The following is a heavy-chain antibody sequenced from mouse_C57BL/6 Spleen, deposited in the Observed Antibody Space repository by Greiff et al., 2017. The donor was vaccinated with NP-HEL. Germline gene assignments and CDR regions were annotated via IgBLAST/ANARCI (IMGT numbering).Heavy chain of an antibody. CDR1: GYTFTSYW. CDR3: ARSASYYGSSWFAY. V-gene: IGHV1-61*01. J-gene: IGHJ3*01. CDR2: IYPSDSET. D-gene: IGHD1-1*01. Sequence: QVQLQQPGAELVRPGSSVKLSCKASGYTFTSYWMDWVKQRPGQGLEWIGNIYPSDSETHYNQKFKDKATLTVDKSSSTAYMQLSSLTSEDSAVYYCARSASYYGSSWFAYWGQGTLVTVSA.